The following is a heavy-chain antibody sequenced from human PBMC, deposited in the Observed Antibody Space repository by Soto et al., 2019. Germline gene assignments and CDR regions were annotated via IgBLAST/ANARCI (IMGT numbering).Heavy chain of an antibody. CDR1: GDSVSSDITS. CDR2: TYYRSKWFH. CDR3: ARGNALDV. V-gene: IGHV6-1*01. D-gene: IGHD3-10*01. J-gene: IGHJ3*01. Sequence: QGQLQQSGPGLVKPSQTLSLTCAISGDSVSSDITSWNWIRQSPSRGLEWLGRTYYRSKWFHDYAASVKGRITINPDPSKNQFSMELNSMTPEDTAVYYCARGNALDVWGQGTVVIVSS.